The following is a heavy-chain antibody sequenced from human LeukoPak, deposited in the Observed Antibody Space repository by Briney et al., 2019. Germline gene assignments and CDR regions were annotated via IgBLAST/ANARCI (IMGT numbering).Heavy chain of an antibody. V-gene: IGHV1-24*01. D-gene: IGHD6-6*01. Sequence: ASVKVSCKVSGYTLTELSMHWVRQAPGKGLEWMGGFDPEDGETIYAQKFQGRVTMTEDTSTDTAYMELSSLRSEDTAVYYCATDRAIAARPRGAFDIWGQGTMVTVSS. CDR3: ATDRAIAARPRGAFDI. CDR2: FDPEDGET. J-gene: IGHJ3*02. CDR1: GYTLTELS.